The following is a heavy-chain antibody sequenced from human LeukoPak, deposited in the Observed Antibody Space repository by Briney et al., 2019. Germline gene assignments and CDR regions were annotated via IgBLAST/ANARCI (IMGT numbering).Heavy chain of an antibody. CDR1: GFTLDDFT. V-gene: IGHV3-43*01. CDR2: ISWDGVNT. J-gene: IGHJ3*01. D-gene: IGHD1-26*01. CDR3: AKDGREGAFDV. Sequence: GGSLRLSCAASGFTLDDFTMHWVRQPPGKGLEWVSLISWDGVNTYYSDSVKGRFRISRDNSKNSLYLQMNSLTTEDIAFYYCAKDGREGAFDVWGQGTLVTVSS.